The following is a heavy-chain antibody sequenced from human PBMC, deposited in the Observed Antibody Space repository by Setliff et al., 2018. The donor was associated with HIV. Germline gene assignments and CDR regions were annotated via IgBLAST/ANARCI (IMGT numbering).Heavy chain of an antibody. CDR1: GYTFPDYY. D-gene: IGHD3-16*01. CDR3: AWGTQRPIDS. J-gene: IGHJ4*02. Sequence: ASVKVSCKVSGYTFPDYYIQWVRQAPGKGLEWMGLVDSDRGDTVYAEKFQGRVTITADRSIDIAYMKLSSLTSEDTAMYFCAWGTQRPIDSWGQGTLVTAPQ. V-gene: IGHV1-69-2*01. CDR2: VDSDRGDT.